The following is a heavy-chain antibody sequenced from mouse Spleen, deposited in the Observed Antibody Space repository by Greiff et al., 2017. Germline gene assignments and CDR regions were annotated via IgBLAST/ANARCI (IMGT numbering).Heavy chain of an antibody. CDR3: TRWGYGYAMDY. V-gene: IGHV1S81*02. Sequence: VQLQQSGAELVKPGASVKLSCKASGYTFTSYYMYWVKQRPGQGLEWIGEINPSNGGTNFNEKFKSKATLTVDKSSSTAYMQLSSLTSEDSAVYYCTRWGYGYAMDYWGQGTSVTVSS. CDR2: INPSNGGT. D-gene: IGHD2-2*01. CDR1: GYTFTSYY. J-gene: IGHJ4*01.